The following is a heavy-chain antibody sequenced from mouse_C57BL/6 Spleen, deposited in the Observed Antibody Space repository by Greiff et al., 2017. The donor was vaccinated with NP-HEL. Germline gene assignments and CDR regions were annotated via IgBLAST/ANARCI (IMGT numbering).Heavy chain of an antibody. Sequence: QVQLQQSGAELVRPGASVKLSCKASGYNFTDYYMHWVKQRPEQGLEWIGKIDPGDGDTDYTQKFKGKATMTADKSSNTAYMQLRSLTSEDSAVYYCAQWGDNGDALGDWGKGATVTVS. CDR3: AQWGDNGDALGD. J-gene: IGHJ4*01. CDR1: GYNFTDYY. V-gene: IGHV1-77*01. CDR2: IDPGDGDT.